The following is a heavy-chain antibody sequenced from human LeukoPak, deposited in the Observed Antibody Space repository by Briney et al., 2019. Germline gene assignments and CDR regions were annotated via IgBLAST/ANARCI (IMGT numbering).Heavy chain of an antibody. CDR1: GFTFSSYA. Sequence: GGSLRLSCAASGFTFSSYAMHWVRQAPGKGLEWVAVISYDGSNKYYADSVKGRFTISRDNSKNTLYLQMNSLRAEDTAVYYCARDGGGYCSSTSCPFDYWGQGTLVTVSS. V-gene: IGHV3-30*04. CDR3: ARDGGGYCSSTSCPFDY. CDR2: ISYDGSNK. J-gene: IGHJ4*02. D-gene: IGHD2-2*01.